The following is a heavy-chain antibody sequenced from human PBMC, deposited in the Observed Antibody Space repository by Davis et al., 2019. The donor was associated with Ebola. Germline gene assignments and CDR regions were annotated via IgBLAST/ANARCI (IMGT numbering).Heavy chain of an antibody. Sequence: SETLSPTGTVPGSSIRTGRYYWSWIRQHPGKGMEWIGYIYYSGSTYYNPSLKSRVTISVDTSKNQFSLKLSSVTAADTAVYYCARVRYCSGGSCFNYFDYWGQGTLVTVSS. CDR3: ARVRYCSGGSCFNYFDY. V-gene: IGHV4-31*03. D-gene: IGHD2-15*01. CDR1: GSSIRTGRYY. CDR2: IYYSGST. J-gene: IGHJ4*02.